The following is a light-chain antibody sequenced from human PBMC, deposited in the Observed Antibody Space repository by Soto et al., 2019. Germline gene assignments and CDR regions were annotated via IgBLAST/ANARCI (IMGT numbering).Light chain of an antibody. V-gene: IGKV3-20*01. CDR2: GAS. CDR3: QQSGSSLT. Sequence: EIVLTQSPGTLSLSPGERATLSCRASQSVSSSYLAWYQQKPGQAPRLLIYGASSRATGIPDRFSGSGSGTDFTLTISRLEPEDFAVYYCQQSGSSLTFGGGTTVDIK. J-gene: IGKJ4*01. CDR1: QSVSSSY.